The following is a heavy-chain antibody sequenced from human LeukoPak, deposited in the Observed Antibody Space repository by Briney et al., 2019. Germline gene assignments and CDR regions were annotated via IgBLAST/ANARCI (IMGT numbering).Heavy chain of an antibody. Sequence: SVKVSCKTSGGTFNNSAISWVRQAPGQGLEWLGGIMPLFGTAGYAQKFQGRVTITKDESTRTVYLELTSLTSDDPAVYYCARDVHGDYGSGWFDPWGQGTLVSVSS. CDR2: IMPLFGTA. V-gene: IGHV1-69*05. D-gene: IGHD4-17*01. J-gene: IGHJ5*02. CDR3: ARDVHGDYGSGWFDP. CDR1: GGTFNNSA.